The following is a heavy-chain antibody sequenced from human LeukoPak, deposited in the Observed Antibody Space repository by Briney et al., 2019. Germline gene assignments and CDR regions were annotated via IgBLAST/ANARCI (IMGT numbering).Heavy chain of an antibody. CDR1: GGSISSDNYY. CDR3: AREGSGRFDP. CDR2: IYYSGST. Sequence: SETLSLTCTVSGGSISSDNYYWSWIRQPPGKGLEWIGYIYYSGSTNYNPSLKSRVTISVDTSKNQFSLKLSSVTAADTAVYYCAREGSGRFDPWGQGTLVTVSS. J-gene: IGHJ5*02. V-gene: IGHV4-61*01. D-gene: IGHD6-19*01.